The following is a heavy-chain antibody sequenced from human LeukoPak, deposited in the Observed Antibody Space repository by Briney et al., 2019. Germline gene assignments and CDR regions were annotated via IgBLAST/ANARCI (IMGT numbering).Heavy chain of an antibody. CDR3: ARGTTHYYYYYMDV. CDR2: IYYSGST. Sequence: PSETLSLTCTVSGDSFSSYYWTWIRQPPGKGLEWIGYIYYSGSTNYNPSLKSRVTISVDTSKNQFSLKLSSVTAADTAVYYCARGTTHYYYYYMDVWGKGTTVTVSS. V-gene: IGHV4-59*01. J-gene: IGHJ6*03. D-gene: IGHD1-7*01. CDR1: GDSFSSYY.